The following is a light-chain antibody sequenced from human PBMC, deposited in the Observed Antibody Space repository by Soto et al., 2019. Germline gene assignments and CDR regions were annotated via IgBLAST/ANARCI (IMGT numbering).Light chain of an antibody. Sequence: QSALAQPASVSGSPGQSITISCTGTSRDVGGYSYVSWYQQHPGKAPKLMIYEVSNRPSGDSNRFSGSKSGNTASLTISGLQAEDEADYYCSSYTSSSIDYVFGTGTKLTVL. V-gene: IGLV2-14*01. CDR3: SSYTSSSIDYV. CDR1: SRDVGGYSY. CDR2: EVS. J-gene: IGLJ1*01.